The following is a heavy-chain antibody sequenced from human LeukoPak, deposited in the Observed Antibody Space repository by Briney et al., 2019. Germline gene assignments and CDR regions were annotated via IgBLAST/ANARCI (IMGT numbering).Heavy chain of an antibody. D-gene: IGHD6-13*01. CDR1: GFTFSSSA. J-gene: IGHJ4*02. CDR2: ISGSGGST. V-gene: IGHV3-23*01. CDR3: AKTGYSSSLYGSHFDY. Sequence: PGGSLRLSCAASGFTFSSSAMSWVRQAPGKGLEWVSAISGSGGSTYYADSVKGRFTISRDNSKNTLYLQMNSLRAEDTAVYYCAKTGYSSSLYGSHFDYWGQGTLVTVSS.